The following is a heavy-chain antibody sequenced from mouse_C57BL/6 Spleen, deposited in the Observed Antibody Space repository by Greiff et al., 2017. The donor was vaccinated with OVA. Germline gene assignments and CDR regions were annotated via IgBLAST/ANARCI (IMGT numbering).Heavy chain of an antibody. V-gene: IGHV1-66*01. Sequence: VKLMESGPELVKPGASVKISCKASGYSFTSYYIHWVKQRPGQGLEWIGWIYPGSGNTKYNEKFKGKATLTADTSSSTAYMQLSSLTSEDSAVYYCARGHYYGSSYPDYWGQGTTLTVSS. CDR3: ARGHYYGSSYPDY. CDR1: GYSFTSYY. CDR2: IYPGSGNT. D-gene: IGHD1-1*01. J-gene: IGHJ2*01.